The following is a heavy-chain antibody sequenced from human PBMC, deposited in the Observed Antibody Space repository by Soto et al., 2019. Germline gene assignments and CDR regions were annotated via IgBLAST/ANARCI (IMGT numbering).Heavy chain of an antibody. CDR2: IWYDGSNK. V-gene: IGHV3-33*01. CDR1: GFTFRRYG. Sequence: PGGSLSLSCAVTGFTFRRYGMHWVRQAPGKGLEWVAVIWYDGSNKYYADSVKGRFTISRDNSKNTLYLQMNSLRAEDTAVYYCARAPIPLNYGMDVWGQGTTVTVSS. D-gene: IGHD2-2*02. J-gene: IGHJ6*02. CDR3: ARAPIPLNYGMDV.